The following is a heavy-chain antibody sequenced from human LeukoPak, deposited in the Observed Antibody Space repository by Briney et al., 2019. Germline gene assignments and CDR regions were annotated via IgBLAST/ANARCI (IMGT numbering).Heavy chain of an antibody. D-gene: IGHD5-12*01. CDR3: ARDLAGFNGYAYYLDS. Sequence: SQTLSLTCVISGDSVSSNTAAWNWIRQSPSRGLEWLGRTYYKATSYFDYATSVESRLTIQSDTSKNQFSMQLSSVTPEDTAVYYCARDLAGFNGYAYYLDSWGQGLLVTVSS. CDR1: GDSVSSNTAA. CDR2: TYYKATSYF. J-gene: IGHJ4*02. V-gene: IGHV6-1*01.